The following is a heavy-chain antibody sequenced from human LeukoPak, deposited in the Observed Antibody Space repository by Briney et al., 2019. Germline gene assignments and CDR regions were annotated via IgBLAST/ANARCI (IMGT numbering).Heavy chain of an antibody. CDR2: MNPNSGDT. V-gene: IGHV1-8*03. J-gene: IGHJ6*03. Sequence: GASVKASCKASGYTFTNYDINWVRQATGQGLEWMGWMNPNSGDTGYAQKFQGRVTITRDTSISTAYMELNNLRSEDTAVYYCARAQPSAEGYYMDVWGKGTTVTVSS. CDR1: GYTFTNYD. CDR3: ARAQPSAEGYYMDV.